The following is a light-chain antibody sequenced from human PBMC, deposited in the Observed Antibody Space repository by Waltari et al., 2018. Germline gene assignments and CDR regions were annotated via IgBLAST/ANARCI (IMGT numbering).Light chain of an antibody. CDR1: SGSIASNY. Sequence: NFMLTQPHSVSESPGKTVTISCTRSSGSIASNYVQWYQQRPGSAPTTVIYEDNQRPSGVPDRFSGSIDSSSNSASLTISGLKTEDEADYLGVFGSGTKVTVL. CDR3: V. V-gene: IGLV6-57*03. J-gene: IGLJ6*01. CDR2: EDN.